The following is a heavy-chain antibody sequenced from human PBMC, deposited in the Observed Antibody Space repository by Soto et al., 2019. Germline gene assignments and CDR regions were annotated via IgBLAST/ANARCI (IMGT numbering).Heavy chain of an antibody. V-gene: IGHV3-48*02. Sequence: GGSLRLSCAASGFTFSSYSMNWVRQAPGKGLEWVSFISSDSRTIYYADSVEGRFTVSRDNARNSVSLQMDSLRDEDAAVYYCARIKLVEWFFINVDVYDMDVWGQGTQVTVSS. J-gene: IGHJ6*02. CDR1: GFTFSSYS. CDR2: ISSDSRTI. D-gene: IGHD3-3*01. CDR3: ARIKLVEWFFINVDVYDMDV.